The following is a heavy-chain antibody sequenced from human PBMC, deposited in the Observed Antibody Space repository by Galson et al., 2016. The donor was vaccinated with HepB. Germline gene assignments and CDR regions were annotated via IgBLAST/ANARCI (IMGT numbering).Heavy chain of an antibody. CDR2: IGSERSGGTT. Sequence: SLRLSCASSGFTFHDFSMGWVRQAPGKGLEWIACIGSERSGGTTDYAASVNGRFIVSRDDSTSTAYLQMNSLETEDTAVYYCVGDYGGFDGLDYWGQGTLVTVSS. V-gene: IGHV3-49*04. J-gene: IGHJ4*02. D-gene: IGHD4-23*01. CDR1: GFTFHDFS. CDR3: VGDYGGFDGLDY.